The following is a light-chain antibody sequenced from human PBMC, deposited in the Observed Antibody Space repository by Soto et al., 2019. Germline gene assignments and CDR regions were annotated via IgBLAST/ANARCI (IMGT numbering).Light chain of an antibody. J-gene: IGLJ3*02. Sequence: QSVLTQPPSVSAAPGQKVSISCSGSNSNIGTNYVSWYHHVPGTAPKLLIYDDNKRPSGIPDRLSASKSGTSATLGITGLQTGDEGDYYCATWDSSLSGEVFGGGTKVTVL. V-gene: IGLV1-51*01. CDR3: ATWDSSLSGEV. CDR2: DDN. CDR1: NSNIGTNY.